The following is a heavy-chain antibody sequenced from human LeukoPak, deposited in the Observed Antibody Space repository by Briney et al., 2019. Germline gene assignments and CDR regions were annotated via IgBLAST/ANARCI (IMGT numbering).Heavy chain of an antibody. J-gene: IGHJ4*02. Sequence: ASVKVSCKASGGTFSSYAISWVRQAPGQGLEWMGGIIPISGTANYAQKFQGRVTITADESTSTAYMELSSLRSEDTAVYYCARDRGVYSRTLEDWGQGTLVTVSS. V-gene: IGHV1-69*13. D-gene: IGHD6-13*01. CDR1: GGTFSSYA. CDR3: ARDRGVYSRTLED. CDR2: IIPISGTA.